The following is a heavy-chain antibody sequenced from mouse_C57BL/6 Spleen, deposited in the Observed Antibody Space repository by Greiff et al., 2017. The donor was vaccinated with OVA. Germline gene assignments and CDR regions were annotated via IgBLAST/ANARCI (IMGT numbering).Heavy chain of an antibody. V-gene: IGHV1-52*01. Sequence: QVQLKQPGAELVRPGSSVKLSCKASGYTFTSYWMHWVKQRPIQGLEWIGNIDPSDSETHYNQKFKDKATLTVDKSSSTAYMQLSSLTSEDSAVYYCARWHYYGSLDYWGQGTTLTVSS. CDR1: GYTFTSYW. CDR2: IDPSDSET. J-gene: IGHJ2*01. CDR3: ARWHYYGSLDY. D-gene: IGHD1-1*01.